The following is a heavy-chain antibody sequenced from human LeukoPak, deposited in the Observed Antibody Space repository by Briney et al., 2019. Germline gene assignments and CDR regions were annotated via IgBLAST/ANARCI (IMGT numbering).Heavy chain of an antibody. J-gene: IGHJ4*02. CDR1: GFSFSSYA. D-gene: IGHD6-19*01. CDR2: ISGSGSST. CDR3: AKDHSSGWPAPFDY. Sequence: GRSLRLSCVASGFSFSSYAMSWVRQAPGKGLEWVSSISGSGSSTYYADSVKGRFTISRDNSKNTLFLQMNSLRAEDTAIYYCAKDHSSGWPAPFDYWGQGTLVTVSS. V-gene: IGHV3-23*01.